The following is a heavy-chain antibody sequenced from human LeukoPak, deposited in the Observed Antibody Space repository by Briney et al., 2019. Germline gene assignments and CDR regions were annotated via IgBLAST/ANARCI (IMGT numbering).Heavy chain of an antibody. CDR3: AKGGDTYYYYYGMDV. CDR2: ISGSGGST. CDR1: GFTFSSYA. J-gene: IGHJ6*02. Sequence: PGGSLRLSCAASGFTFSSYAMSWVRQAPGKGLEWVSAISGSGGSTYYADSVKGRFTISRDNSKNTLYLQMNSLRAEDTAVYYCAKGGDTYYYYYGMDVWGQGTTVTVPS. D-gene: IGHD5-18*01. V-gene: IGHV3-23*01.